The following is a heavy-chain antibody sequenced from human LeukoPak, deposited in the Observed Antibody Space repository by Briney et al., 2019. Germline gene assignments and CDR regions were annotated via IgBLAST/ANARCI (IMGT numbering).Heavy chain of an antibody. D-gene: IGHD1-7*01. CDR1: GGSINTNY. CDR3: TRQKSGTTADY. CDR2: IYSSGST. J-gene: IGHJ4*02. Sequence: SETLSLTCTVSGGSINTNYWSWIRQPPGEGLEWIGYIYSSGSTSYNPSLKSRVTISVDTSKNQFSLKLSSVTAADTAVYYCTRQKSGTTADYWGQGALVTVSS. V-gene: IGHV4-59*08.